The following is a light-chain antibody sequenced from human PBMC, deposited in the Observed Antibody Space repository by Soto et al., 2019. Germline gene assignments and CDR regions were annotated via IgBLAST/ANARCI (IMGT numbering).Light chain of an antibody. CDR1: QSVSSNN. V-gene: IGKV3-20*01. CDR3: HQYGRSPFT. J-gene: IGKJ3*01. Sequence: EIVLTQSPGTLSLSPGERATLSCRASQSVSSNNLAWYQQRPGQAPRVVIYGASTRATGIPERFSGSGSGTDFTLTISILEPEDFAVYYCHQYGRSPFTFGPGTKVDIK. CDR2: GAS.